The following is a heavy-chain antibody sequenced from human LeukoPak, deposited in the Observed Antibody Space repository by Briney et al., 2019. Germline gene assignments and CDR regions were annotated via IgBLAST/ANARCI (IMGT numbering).Heavy chain of an antibody. CDR3: ARDSGGATIPVHFDY. CDR1: GGSISSGSYY. CDR2: IYTSGST. J-gene: IGHJ4*02. V-gene: IGHV4-61*02. D-gene: IGHD5-12*01. Sequence: SETLSLTCTVSGGSISSGSYYWSWIRQPAGKALEWIGRIYTSGSTNYNPSLKSRVTISVDTSKNQFSLKLSSVTAADTAVYYCARDSGGATIPVHFDYWGQGTLVTVSS.